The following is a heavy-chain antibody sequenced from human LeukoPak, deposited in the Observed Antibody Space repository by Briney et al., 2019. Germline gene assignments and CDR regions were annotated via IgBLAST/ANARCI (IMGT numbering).Heavy chain of an antibody. J-gene: IGHJ4*02. Sequence: GGSLRLSCAASGFTFSNAWMSCVRQAPGKGLEWVGRIKSKTDGGTTDYAAPVKGRFTISIDDSKNTLYLQMNSLKTEDTAVYSCARDHGDYGGYYFDYWGKGTMVTVSS. V-gene: IGHV3-15*01. CDR1: GFTFSNAW. D-gene: IGHD4-17*01. CDR3: ARDHGDYGGYYFDY. CDR2: IKSKTDGGTT.